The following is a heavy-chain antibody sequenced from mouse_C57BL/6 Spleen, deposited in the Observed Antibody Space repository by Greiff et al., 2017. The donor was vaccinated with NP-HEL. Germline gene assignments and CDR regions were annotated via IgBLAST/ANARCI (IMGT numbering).Heavy chain of an antibody. CDR2: INPSTGGT. Sequence: VQLKESGPELVKPGASVKISCKASGYSFTGYYMNWVKQSPEKSLEWIGEINPSTGGTTYNQKFKAKATLTVDKSSSTAYMQLKSLTSEDSAVYYCARNDYDGMDYWGQGTSVTVSS. D-gene: IGHD2-4*01. V-gene: IGHV1-42*01. CDR1: GYSFTGYY. J-gene: IGHJ4*01. CDR3: ARNDYDGMDY.